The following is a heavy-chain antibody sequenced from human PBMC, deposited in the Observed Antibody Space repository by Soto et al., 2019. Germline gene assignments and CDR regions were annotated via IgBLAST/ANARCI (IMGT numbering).Heavy chain of an antibody. D-gene: IGHD3-3*01. Sequence: ASVQVSCKASGYTFTSYAMHWVRQAPGQRLEWMGWINAGNGNTKYSQKFQGRVTITRDTSASTAYMELSSLRSEDTAVYYCARDRGLRFLEWLFFAFDIWGQGTMVTVSS. CDR2: INAGNGNT. CDR1: GYTFTSYA. J-gene: IGHJ3*02. V-gene: IGHV1-3*01. CDR3: ARDRGLRFLEWLFFAFDI.